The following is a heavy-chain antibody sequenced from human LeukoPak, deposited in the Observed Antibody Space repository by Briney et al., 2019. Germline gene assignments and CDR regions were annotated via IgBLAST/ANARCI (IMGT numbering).Heavy chain of an antibody. V-gene: IGHV3-7*04. Sequence: GGSLRLSCTASGFTFSSYAMNWVRQAPGKGLEWVANIKQDGSEKYYVDSVKGRFTISRDNTKNSLYLQMNSLRAEDTAVYYCARFWYGSGSYRVFDYWGQGTLVTVSS. D-gene: IGHD3-10*01. CDR2: IKQDGSEK. J-gene: IGHJ4*02. CDR1: GFTFSSYA. CDR3: ARFWYGSGSYRVFDY.